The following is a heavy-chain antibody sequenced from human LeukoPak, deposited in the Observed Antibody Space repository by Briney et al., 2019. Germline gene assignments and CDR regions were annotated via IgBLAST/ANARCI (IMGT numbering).Heavy chain of an antibody. CDR3: ARVSDCSSTSCYDYYYYGMDV. CDR2: ISAYNGNT. D-gene: IGHD2-2*01. Sequence: GASVKVSCKASGYTFTSYAMHWVRQAPGQGLEWMGWISAYNGNTNYAQKLQGRVTMTTDTSTSTAYMELRSLRSDDTAVYYCARVSDCSSTSCYDYYYYGMDVWGQGTTVTVSS. V-gene: IGHV1-18*01. CDR1: GYTFTSYA. J-gene: IGHJ6*02.